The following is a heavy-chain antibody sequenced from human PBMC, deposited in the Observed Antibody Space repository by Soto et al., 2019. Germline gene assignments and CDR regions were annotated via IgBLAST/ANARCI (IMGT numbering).Heavy chain of an antibody. CDR1: GFTFSSYA. CDR2: ISGSGGST. J-gene: IGHJ4*02. CDR3: AKDHDSSGYYSGSYYY. V-gene: IGHV3-23*01. Sequence: GGSLRLSCAASGFTFSSYAMSWVRQAPGKGLEWVSAISGSGGSTYYADFVKGRFTISRDNSKNTLYLQMNSLRAEDTAVYYCAKDHDSSGYYSGSYYYWGQGTLVTVSS. D-gene: IGHD3-22*01.